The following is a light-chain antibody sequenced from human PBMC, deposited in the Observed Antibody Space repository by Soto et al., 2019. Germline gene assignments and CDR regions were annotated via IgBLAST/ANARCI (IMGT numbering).Light chain of an antibody. J-gene: IGKJ1*01. CDR3: QQYNSYPWT. Sequence: DIQMTESPSTLSASVRYIFTSTWGASQTVSTWLAWYQQKPGKAPKVMIYDASRLENGVPPRFSGSGSGTEFTLTISSLQPDDFATYYCQQYNSYPWTFGQGTKV. V-gene: IGKV1-5*01. CDR2: DAS. CDR1: QTVSTW.